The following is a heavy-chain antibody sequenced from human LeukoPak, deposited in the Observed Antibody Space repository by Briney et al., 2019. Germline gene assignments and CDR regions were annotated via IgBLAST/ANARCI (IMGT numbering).Heavy chain of an antibody. D-gene: IGHD3-22*01. Sequence: ASVTVSCKASGYTFTSYGISWVRQAPGQGLEWMGWISAYNGNTNYAQKLQGRVTMTTDTSTSTAYMELRSLRSDDTAVYYCARSLTHHYYDSMTDAFDIWGQGTMVTVSS. V-gene: IGHV1-18*01. CDR3: ARSLTHHYYDSMTDAFDI. J-gene: IGHJ3*02. CDR1: GYTFTSYG. CDR2: ISAYNGNT.